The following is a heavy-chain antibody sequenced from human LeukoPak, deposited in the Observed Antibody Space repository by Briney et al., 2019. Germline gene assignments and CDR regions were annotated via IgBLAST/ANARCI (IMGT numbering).Heavy chain of an antibody. V-gene: IGHV1-18*01. CDR3: ARDLPAGSIP. D-gene: IGHD6-19*01. J-gene: IGHJ5*02. Sequence: SVTLSCKPSAYTFTSYAISWVRQAPGQVLEWMGGINTYNGNTKYKQNFQGRVTMTTDTSTSTAYMELRSLRSDDTAVYYCARDLPAGSIPWGQGTLVTVSS. CDR2: INTYNGNT. CDR1: AYTFTSYA.